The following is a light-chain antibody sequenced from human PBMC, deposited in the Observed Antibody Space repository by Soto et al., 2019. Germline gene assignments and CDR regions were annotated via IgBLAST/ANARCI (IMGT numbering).Light chain of an antibody. J-gene: IGKJ1*01. V-gene: IGKV3-15*01. CDR3: QQYKKWPRT. Sequence: EIVMTQSPATLSVSPGERATLSCRASQSVSSNFAWYQQKPGQAPRLLIYDASTRATGIPARFSGSGSGTEFTLTISSLQSEDLAVYYCQQYKKWPRTFGHGTKVDI. CDR1: QSVSSN. CDR2: DAS.